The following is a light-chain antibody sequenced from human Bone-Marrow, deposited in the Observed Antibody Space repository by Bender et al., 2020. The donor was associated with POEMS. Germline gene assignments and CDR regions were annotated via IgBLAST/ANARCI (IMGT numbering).Light chain of an antibody. CDR3: QSYDSSLSGSV. CDR1: SSNIGAGYD. V-gene: IGLV1-40*01. Sequence: QSVLTQPPSVSGAPGQRVTIPCTGSSSNIGAGYDVHWYQQLPGTAPKLLIYGDNNRPPGVPDRFSGSKSGTSASLAITGLQAEDEADYYCQSYDSSLSGSVFGGGTKLTVL. CDR2: GDN. J-gene: IGLJ2*01.